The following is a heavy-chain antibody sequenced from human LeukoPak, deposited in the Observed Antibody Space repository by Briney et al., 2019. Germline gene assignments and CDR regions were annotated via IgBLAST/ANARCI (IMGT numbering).Heavy chain of an antibody. CDR3: ARGRKHDY. CDR2: INHSGST. J-gene: IGHJ4*02. CDR1: GGSFSGYY. V-gene: IGHV4-34*01. Sequence: SETLSLTCAVYGGSFSGYYWSWIRQPPGKGLEWIGEINHSGSTNYNPSLKSRVTISVDTSKNQFSLKLSPVTAADTAVYYCARGRKHDYWGQGTLVTVSS.